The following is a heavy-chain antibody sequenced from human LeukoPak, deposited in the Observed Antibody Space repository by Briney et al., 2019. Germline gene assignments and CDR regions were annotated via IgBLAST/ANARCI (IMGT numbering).Heavy chain of an antibody. D-gene: IGHD3-3*01. CDR1: GYTFTSYG. CDR2: ISAYNGNT. J-gene: IGHJ4*02. V-gene: IGHV1-18*01. Sequence: EASVKVPCKASGYTFTSYGISWVRQAPGQGLEWMGWISAYNGNTNYAQKLQDRVTLTTDTSTSTAYMDLRSLRSDDTAVYYCARGRYYGDYWGQGTLVTVSS. CDR3: ARGRYYGDY.